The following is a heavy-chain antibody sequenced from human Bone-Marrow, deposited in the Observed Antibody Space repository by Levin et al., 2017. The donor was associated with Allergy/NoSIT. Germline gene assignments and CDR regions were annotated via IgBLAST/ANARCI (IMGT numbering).Heavy chain of an antibody. Sequence: SETLSLTCTVSGESVSSSGFYWTWIRQYPGKGLEWIGHIYNPGNTSYNPSLKSRVSISEDRSKNQFSLKLDSVTAADTAVYYCARESVYYGSGSWIDCWGQGTLVTVSS. CDR2: IYNPGNT. CDR3: ARESVYYGSGSWIDC. CDR1: GESVSSSGFY. V-gene: IGHV4-31*02. J-gene: IGHJ4*02. D-gene: IGHD3-10*01.